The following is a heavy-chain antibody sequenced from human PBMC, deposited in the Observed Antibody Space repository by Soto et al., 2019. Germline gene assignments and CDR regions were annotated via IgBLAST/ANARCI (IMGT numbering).Heavy chain of an antibody. CDR1: VGSFSGYY. Sequence: PSETLSLTCAVYVGSFSGYYWSCIRQPPGKGLEWIGEINHSGSTNYNPSLKSRVTISVDTSKNQFSLKLSSVTAADTAVYYCARDKLHWSIAYWGPGALVNV. CDR3: ARDKLHWSIAY. CDR2: INHSGST. D-gene: IGHD2-8*02. J-gene: IGHJ4*02. V-gene: IGHV4-34*01.